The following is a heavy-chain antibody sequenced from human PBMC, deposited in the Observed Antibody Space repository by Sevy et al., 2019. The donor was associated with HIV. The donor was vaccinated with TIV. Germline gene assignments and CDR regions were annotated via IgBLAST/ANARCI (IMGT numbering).Heavy chain of an antibody. CDR3: ALIPRDGYCSGGSYYWEYFQH. Sequence: GGSLRLSCAASGFTFSSYPMHWVRQAPGKGLEWVAVISYDGSNKYYADSVKGRFTISRDNSKNTLYLQMNTLSAEDTAVFYYALIPRDGYCSGGSYYWEYFQHWGQGTLVTVSS. CDR1: GFTFSSYP. V-gene: IGHV3-30-3*01. CDR2: ISYDGSNK. D-gene: IGHD2-15*01. J-gene: IGHJ1*01.